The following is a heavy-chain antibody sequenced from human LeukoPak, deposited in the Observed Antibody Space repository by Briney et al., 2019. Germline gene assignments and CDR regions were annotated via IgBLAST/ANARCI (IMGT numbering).Heavy chain of an antibody. Sequence: GGSLRLSCAASGFTFSSYSMNWVGQDPGKGLEWVSSISSSSSYIYYADSVKGRFTISRDNAKNSLYLQMNSLRAEDTAVYYCARDPGVVPAARHFDYWGQGTLVTVSS. D-gene: IGHD2-2*01. V-gene: IGHV3-21*01. CDR3: ARDPGVVPAARHFDY. CDR2: ISSSSSYI. CDR1: GFTFSSYS. J-gene: IGHJ4*02.